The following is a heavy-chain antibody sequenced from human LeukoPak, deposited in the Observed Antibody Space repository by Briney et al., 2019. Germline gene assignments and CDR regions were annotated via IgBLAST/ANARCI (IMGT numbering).Heavy chain of an antibody. CDR1: GSTFTTYW. V-gene: IGHV5-51*01. J-gene: IGHJ4*02. CDR3: VRQPNLDW. Sequence: GASLQISSQGSGSTFTTYWIGWGRQLPGKGVEWMGIIYPSDSHTIYTPSLQRQVTLSVDKSINTSYLQWSSLTASDSAMYYCVRQPNLDWWGQGTLVTVSS. CDR2: IYPSDSHT. D-gene: IGHD3/OR15-3a*01.